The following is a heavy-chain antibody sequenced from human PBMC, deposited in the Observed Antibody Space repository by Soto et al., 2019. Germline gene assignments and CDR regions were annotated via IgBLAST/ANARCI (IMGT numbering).Heavy chain of an antibody. CDR1: GFTFSSYA. CDR2: ISGSGGST. V-gene: IGHV3-23*01. CDR3: AKEGGYCSSTSCYGRVYY. D-gene: IGHD2-2*03. J-gene: IGHJ4*02. Sequence: PGGSLRLSCAASGFTFSSYAMSWVRQAPGKGLEWVSAISGSGGSTYYAYSVKGRFTISRDNSKNALYLQMNSLRAEDTAVYYCAKEGGYCSSTSCYGRVYYWGQGTLVTVS.